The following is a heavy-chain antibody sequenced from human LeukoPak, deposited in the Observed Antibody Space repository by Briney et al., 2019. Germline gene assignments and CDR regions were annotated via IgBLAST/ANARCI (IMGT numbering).Heavy chain of an antibody. J-gene: IGHJ4*02. CDR1: GFTFSSYS. V-gene: IGHV3-48*01. CDR3: ARDQGGGTSY. D-gene: IGHD2-15*01. CDR2: ISSLSGTI. Sequence: GGSLRLSCVGSGFTFSSYSMSWVRQAPGKGLEWVSYISSLSGTIYYADSVKGRFTISRDNAKNSLYLQMNSLRAEDTAIYYCARDQGGGTSYWGQGTLVTVSS.